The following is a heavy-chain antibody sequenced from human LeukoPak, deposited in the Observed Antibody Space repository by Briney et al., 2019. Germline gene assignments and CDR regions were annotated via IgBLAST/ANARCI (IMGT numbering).Heavy chain of an antibody. CDR1: GFTFNNYA. J-gene: IGHJ4*02. CDR3: AKDLGGSTDY. V-gene: IGHV3-23*01. CDR2: IRGST. D-gene: IGHD5-12*01. Sequence: GGSLRLSCAASGFTFNNYAMSWVRQAQGKGLEWVSLIRGSTYYADSVKGRFTISRDNSQNTLYLQMNSLRAEDTALYYCAKDLGGSTDYWGQGTLVTVSS.